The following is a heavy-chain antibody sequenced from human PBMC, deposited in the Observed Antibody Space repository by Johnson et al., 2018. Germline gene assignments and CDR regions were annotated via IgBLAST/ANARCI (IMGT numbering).Heavy chain of an antibody. J-gene: IGHJ6*02. CDR3: ARDQDCSSTSCLGMDV. CDR1: GFTFSSYG. Sequence: QVQLVESGGGVVQPGRSLRLSCAASGFTFSSYGMHWVRQAPGKGLEWVAVIWYDGSNIYYADSVKGRFTISRDNSKNTLYLQMNSLRAEDTAGYYWARDQDCSSTSCLGMDVWGQGTTVTVSS. CDR2: IWYDGSNI. V-gene: IGHV3-33*01. D-gene: IGHD2-2*01.